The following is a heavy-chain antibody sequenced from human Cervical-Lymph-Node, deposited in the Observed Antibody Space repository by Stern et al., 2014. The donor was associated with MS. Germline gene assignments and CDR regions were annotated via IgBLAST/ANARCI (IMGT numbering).Heavy chain of an antibody. CDR1: GFRFTDYY. Sequence: VQLVESGAEVKKPGASVKVSCETSGFRFTDYYIHWVRQAPGQGLEWMGCINPKNGDTPSAQKFQGRFTMTRDTSISTAYMELNSLKSDDTAMYYCGRGIKTFDPWGQGTLVTVSS. CDR2: INPKNGDT. V-gene: IGHV1-2*02. J-gene: IGHJ5*02. CDR3: GRGIKTFDP. D-gene: IGHD5-24*01.